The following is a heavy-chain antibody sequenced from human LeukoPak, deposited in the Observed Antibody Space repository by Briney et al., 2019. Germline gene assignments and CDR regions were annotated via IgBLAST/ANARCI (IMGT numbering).Heavy chain of an antibody. CDR3: VGYGSGSYYNYYMGV. CDR1: GFTFSSYG. D-gene: IGHD3-10*01. Sequence: PGGSLRLSCAASGFTFSSYGMHWVRQAPGKGLEWVAVISYDGSNKYYADSVKGRFTISRDSSKNTLYLQMNSLRAEDTAVYYCVGYGSGSYYNYYMGVWGKGTTVTGSS. V-gene: IGHV3-30*03. J-gene: IGHJ6*03. CDR2: ISYDGSNK.